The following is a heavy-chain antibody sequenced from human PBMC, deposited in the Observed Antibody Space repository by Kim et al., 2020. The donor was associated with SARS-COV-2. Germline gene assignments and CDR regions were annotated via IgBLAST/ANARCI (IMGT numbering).Heavy chain of an antibody. D-gene: IGHD3-22*01. CDR3: ARDLVSYYDSPYYYGMDV. Sequence: EGSLRLSCAASGFTFSSYSMNWVRQAPGKGLEWVSYISSSSSTIYYADSVKGRFTISRDNAKNSLYLQMNSLRAEDTAVYYCARDLVSYYDSPYYYGMDVWGQGTTVTVSS. V-gene: IGHV3-48*04. CDR1: GFTFSSYS. CDR2: ISSSSSTI. J-gene: IGHJ6*02.